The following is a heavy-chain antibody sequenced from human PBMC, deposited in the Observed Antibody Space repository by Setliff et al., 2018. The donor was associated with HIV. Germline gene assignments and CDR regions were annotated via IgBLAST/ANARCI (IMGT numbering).Heavy chain of an antibody. V-gene: IGHV4-34*01. CDR1: GASFTAYY. CDR3: AGPYYYGLGNIT. CDR2: INHGGRT. Sequence: SETLSLTCDVSGASFTAYYWTWIRQSPGKGLEWIGEINHGGRTNYNPSLRSRLSISLDTSKTHFSLRLSSATAADTAMYYCAGPYYYGLGNITWGQGTQVTVSS. J-gene: IGHJ4*02. D-gene: IGHD3-10*01.